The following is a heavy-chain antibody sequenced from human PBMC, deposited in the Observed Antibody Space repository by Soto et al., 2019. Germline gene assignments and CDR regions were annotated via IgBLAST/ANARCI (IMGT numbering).Heavy chain of an antibody. V-gene: IGHV3-30-3*01. D-gene: IGHD6-6*01. J-gene: IGHJ6*02. CDR1: GFTFSSYA. CDR3: ARDLESALAARPGYYYGMDV. Sequence: GGSLRLSCAASGFTFSSYAMHWVRQAPGKGLEWVAVISYDGSNKYYADSVKGRFTISRDNSKNTLYLQMNSLRAEDTAVYYCARDLESALAARPGYYYGMDVWGQGTTVTVSS. CDR2: ISYDGSNK.